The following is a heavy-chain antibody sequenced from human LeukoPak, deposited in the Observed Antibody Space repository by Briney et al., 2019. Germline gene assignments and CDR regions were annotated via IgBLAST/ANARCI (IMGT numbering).Heavy chain of an antibody. D-gene: IGHD2-15*01. V-gene: IGHV1-18*01. Sequence: ASVKVSCKASGYTFTSYGISGVRQAPGQGLEWMGWISAYNGNTNYAQKLQGRVTMTTDTSTSTAYMELRSLRSDDTAVYYCARDWCSGGSCYSRNSPNWFDPWGQGTLVTASS. CDR3: ARDWCSGGSCYSRNSPNWFDP. J-gene: IGHJ5*02. CDR1: GYTFTSYG. CDR2: ISAYNGNT.